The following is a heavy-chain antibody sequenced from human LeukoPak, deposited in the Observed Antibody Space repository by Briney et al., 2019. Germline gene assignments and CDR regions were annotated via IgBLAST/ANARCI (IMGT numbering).Heavy chain of an antibody. CDR1: GFTVSSHS. CDR2: ISSSSSTI. Sequence: PGGSLRLSCAASGFTVSSHSVNWVRQAPGTGLEWVSYISSSSSTIYYADSVKGRFTISRDNAKNSLYLQMNSLRAEDTAVYYCARGAYYYEDWGQGTLVTVSS. V-gene: IGHV3-48*01. D-gene: IGHD3-22*01. J-gene: IGHJ4*02. CDR3: ARGAYYYED.